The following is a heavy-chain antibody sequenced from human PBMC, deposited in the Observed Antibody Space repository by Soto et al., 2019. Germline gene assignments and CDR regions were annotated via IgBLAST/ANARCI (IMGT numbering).Heavy chain of an antibody. J-gene: IGHJ2*01. Sequence: EVQLVETGGGLIQSGGSLRLSCAASGFTVSSNYMSWVRQAPGKGLEWVSVIYSGGSTYYADSVKGRFTISRDNSKNTLYLQMNSLRAEDSAVYYCARDRWGSWYFDLWGRGTLVTVSS. D-gene: IGHD7-27*01. CDR3: ARDRWGSWYFDL. CDR1: GFTVSSNY. V-gene: IGHV3-53*02. CDR2: IYSGGST.